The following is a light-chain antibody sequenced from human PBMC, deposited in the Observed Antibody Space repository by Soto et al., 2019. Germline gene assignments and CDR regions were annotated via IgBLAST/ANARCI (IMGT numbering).Light chain of an antibody. J-gene: IGKJ4*01. V-gene: IGKV1-16*02. CDR1: QVIKNY. Sequence: DIQMTQSPSSLSASVVDTVTITCRSRQVIKNYLAWFQQKPGQAPKSLIFAASSLPSGAPCKFIGSCSGTDITLTISSLQAEDGATSFCQQYHSYPPSFGGGTKVEIK. CDR2: AAS. CDR3: QQYHSYPPS.